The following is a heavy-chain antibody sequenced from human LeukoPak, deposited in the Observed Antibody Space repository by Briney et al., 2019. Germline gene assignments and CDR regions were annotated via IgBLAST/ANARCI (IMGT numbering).Heavy chain of an antibody. Sequence: ASVKVSCKASGYTVTSYFMHWVRQAPGQGLEWRGIINPSGGSTSYAQKFQGRVTMTRDMCTSTVYMELSSLRSEDTAVYYCASSIAVALSRDALDIWGQGTMVTVSS. D-gene: IGHD6-19*01. J-gene: IGHJ3*02. CDR3: ASSIAVALSRDALDI. V-gene: IGHV1-46*01. CDR2: INPSGGST. CDR1: GYTVTSYF.